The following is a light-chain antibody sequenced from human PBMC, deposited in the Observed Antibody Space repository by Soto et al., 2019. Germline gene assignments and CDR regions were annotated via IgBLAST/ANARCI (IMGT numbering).Light chain of an antibody. Sequence: EIVLTQSPGTLSSSPGERATLSCRASQSVSSSSLAWYQQKPDQAPRLLIYGASSRATGIPDRFSGGGSGTDFTLIISRLEPEDFAVYYCQQSGSSPPVTFGGGTKVDIK. CDR3: QQSGSSPPVT. CDR2: GAS. CDR1: QSVSSSS. J-gene: IGKJ4*01. V-gene: IGKV3-20*01.